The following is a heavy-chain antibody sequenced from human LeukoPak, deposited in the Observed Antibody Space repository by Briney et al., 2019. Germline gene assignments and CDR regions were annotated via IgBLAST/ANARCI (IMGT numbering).Heavy chain of an antibody. D-gene: IGHD3-10*01. J-gene: IGHJ4*02. CDR2: ISGSGGST. V-gene: IGHV3-23*01. CDR1: GFTFRSYA. CDR3: AKDGEI. Sequence: GGSLRLSCAASGFTFRSYAMSWVRQAPGKGLEWVSGISGSGGSTYYADSVKGRFTIYRDNSKNTLYVQMNSLRAADTGVYYCAKDGEIWGQGTLVTVSS.